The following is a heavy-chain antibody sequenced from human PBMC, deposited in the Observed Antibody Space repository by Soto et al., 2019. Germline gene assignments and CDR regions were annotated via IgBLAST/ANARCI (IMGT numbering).Heavy chain of an antibody. CDR2: ISGDGSKT. CDR1: GFRFSSDW. CDR3: ARIGSWALNFDY. Sequence: GGSLRLSCAASGFRFSSDWMHWVRQAPGKGLVWVAGISGDGSKTVYADSVKGRFTISRDNSKNTLYLQMNSLRAEDTAVYYCARIGSWALNFDYWGQGT. V-gene: IGHV3-74*01. D-gene: IGHD6-13*01. J-gene: IGHJ4*02.